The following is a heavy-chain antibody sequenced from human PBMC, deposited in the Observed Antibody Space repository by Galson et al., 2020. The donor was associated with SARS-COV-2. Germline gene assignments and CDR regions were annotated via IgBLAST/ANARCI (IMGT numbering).Heavy chain of an antibody. CDR1: GFTFSSYA. J-gene: IGHJ4*02. Sequence: GESLKISCAASGFTFSSYAMHWVRQAPGKGLEWVAVISYDGSNKYYADSVKGRFTISRDNSKNTLYLQMNSLRAEDTAVYYCARAPRNYYDSSGYYHIRSYFDYWGQGTLVTVAS. CDR2: ISYDGSNK. D-gene: IGHD3-22*01. V-gene: IGHV3-30*01. CDR3: ARAPRNYYDSSGYYHIRSYFDY.